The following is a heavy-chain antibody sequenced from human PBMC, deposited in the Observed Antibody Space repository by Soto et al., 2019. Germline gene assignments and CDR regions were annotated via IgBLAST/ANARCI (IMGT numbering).Heavy chain of an antibody. V-gene: IGHV4-59*01. J-gene: IGHJ4*02. D-gene: IGHD1-26*01. CDR3: ARSGGFAFFDY. CDR2: VYYTGRT. CDR1: GDSISSYY. Sequence: SETLSLTCTVSGDSISSYYWSWIRQSPGKGLEWIGFVYYTGRTNYNPSLRSRVTMSVDTSKNQFSLKLSSVTAADTAVYYCARSGGFAFFDYWGQGTLVTVSS.